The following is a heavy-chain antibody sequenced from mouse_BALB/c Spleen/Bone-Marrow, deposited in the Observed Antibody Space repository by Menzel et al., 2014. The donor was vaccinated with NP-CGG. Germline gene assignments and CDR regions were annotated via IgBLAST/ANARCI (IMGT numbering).Heavy chain of an antibody. V-gene: IGHV5-6-3*01. D-gene: IGHD3-2*02. CDR3: AKNQEAFDY. Sequence: EVQGVESGGGLVPPGGSLQLSCAASGFTFSNYGMSWVRQTPDKRLELVATINSNGGITYYPDSVKGRFTISRDNAKNTLYLQMSSLKSEDTAMYYCAKNQEAFDYWGQDTALAVSS. J-gene: IGHJ2*01. CDR1: GFTFSNYG. CDR2: INSNGGIT.